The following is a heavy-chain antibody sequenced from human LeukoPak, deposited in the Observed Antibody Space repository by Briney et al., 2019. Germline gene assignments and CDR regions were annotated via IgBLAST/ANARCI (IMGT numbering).Heavy chain of an antibody. CDR2: ITGDDST. CDR3: AKGHYDFRDY. V-gene: IGHV3-23*01. J-gene: IGHJ4*02. D-gene: IGHD3-3*01. Sequence: GGSLRLSCAATGFSFGTFAFSWVRQAPGKGLEWVSSITGDDSTYYADSVKGRFTISRDTSSNTLYLQMNSLRAEDTALYYCAKGHYDFRDYWGQGTLVTVSS. CDR1: GFSFGTFA.